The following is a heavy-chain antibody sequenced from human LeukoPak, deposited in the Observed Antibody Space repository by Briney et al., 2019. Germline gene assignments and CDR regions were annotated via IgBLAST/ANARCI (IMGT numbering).Heavy chain of an antibody. V-gene: IGHV3-21*01. J-gene: IGHJ6*04. CDR2: ISSSSSYI. CDR3: ARGESGWYTAYYYYGMDV. D-gene: IGHD6-19*01. CDR1: GFTFSSYS. Sequence: PGGSLRLSCAASGFTFSSYSMNWVRQAPGKGLEWVSSISSSSSYIYYADSAKGRFTISRDNAKNSLYLQMNSLRAEDTAVYYRARGESGWYTAYYYYGMDVWGKGTTVTVSS.